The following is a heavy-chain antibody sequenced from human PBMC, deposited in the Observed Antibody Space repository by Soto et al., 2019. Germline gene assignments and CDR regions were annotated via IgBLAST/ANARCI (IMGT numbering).Heavy chain of an antibody. J-gene: IGHJ4*02. V-gene: IGHV4-39*01. CDR2: VHDTGTT. D-gene: IGHD6-6*01. Sequence: QLQLQESGPGLVKPSETLSLTCAVSGGSVSSGGNYWGWIRPSPGQGLEWIGSVHDTGTTHYSPSRTSIVTISVDTSKSQFAMNVNSVTAADTAVYYCARGRSSPSAAGVWGQGTLVTVSS. CDR1: GGSVSSGGNY. CDR3: ARGRSSPSAAGV.